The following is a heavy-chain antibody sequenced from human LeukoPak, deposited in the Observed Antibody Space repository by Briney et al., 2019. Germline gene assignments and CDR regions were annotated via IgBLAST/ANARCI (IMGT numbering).Heavy chain of an antibody. J-gene: IGHJ6*03. Sequence: ASVKVSCKASGYTFTGYYMHWVRQAPGQGLEWMGRINPNSGGTNYAQKFQGRVTMTRDTSISTAYMELSSLRSEDTAVYYCANSQRRFLEELYYYYYMDVWGKGTTVTVSS. CDR2: INPNSGGT. D-gene: IGHD3-3*01. CDR3: ANSQRRFLEELYYYYYMDV. V-gene: IGHV1-2*06. CDR1: GYTFTGYY.